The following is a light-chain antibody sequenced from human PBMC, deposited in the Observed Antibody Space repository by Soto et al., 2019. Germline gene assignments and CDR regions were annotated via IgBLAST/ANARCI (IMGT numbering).Light chain of an antibody. CDR3: SSYTSSSTVV. J-gene: IGLJ2*01. V-gene: IGLV2-14*01. Sequence: QSALTQPASVSGSPGQSITISCTGTSRDVGGYNYVSWYQQHPGKAPKLMIYEVSNRPSGVSIRFSGSKSGNTASLTISGLPAEDEADYYCSSYTSSSTVVFGGGTKLTVL. CDR1: SRDVGGYNY. CDR2: EVS.